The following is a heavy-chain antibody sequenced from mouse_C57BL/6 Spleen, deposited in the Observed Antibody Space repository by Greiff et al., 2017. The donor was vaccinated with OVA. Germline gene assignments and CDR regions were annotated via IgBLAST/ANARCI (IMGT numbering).Heavy chain of an antibody. V-gene: IGHV1-82*01. CDR3: ARSQRYAMDY. CDR2: IYPGDGDT. J-gene: IGHJ4*01. Sequence: HVQLQPSGPELVKPGASVKISCKASGYAFSSSWMNWVKQRPGKGLEWIGRIYPGDGDTNYNGKFKGKATLTADKSSSTAYMQLSSLTSEDSAVYFCARSQRYAMDYWGQGTSVTVSS. CDR1: GYAFSSSW.